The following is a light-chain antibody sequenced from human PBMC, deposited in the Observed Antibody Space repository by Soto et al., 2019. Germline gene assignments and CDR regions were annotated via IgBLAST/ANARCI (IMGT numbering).Light chain of an antibody. V-gene: IGLV2-14*01. CDR3: IAYTSSSTYV. CDR2: DVT. Sequence: QSALTQPASVSGSPGQSITLSCTGTGSDVGAYNYVSWYQQNPGKAPQLMIYDVTTRPSGISNRFSGSKSGNTASLTISGLQAGDGADYYCIAYTSSSTYVFGTGTKLTVL. J-gene: IGLJ1*01. CDR1: GSDVGAYNY.